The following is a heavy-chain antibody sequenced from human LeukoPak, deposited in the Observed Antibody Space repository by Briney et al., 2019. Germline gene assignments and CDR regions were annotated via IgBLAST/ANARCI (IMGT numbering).Heavy chain of an antibody. CDR1: GLTFSSYA. Sequence: GGSLRLSCAASGLTFSSYAMSWVRQAPGKGLEWVSAISGSGSSTYYADSVKGRFTISRDNSKNTLYLQMNSLRAEDTAVYYCAKVKVTMVRGVIYYIDYWGQGTLVTVSS. CDR3: AKVKVTMVRGVIYYIDY. D-gene: IGHD3-10*01. CDR2: ISGSGSST. V-gene: IGHV3-23*01. J-gene: IGHJ4*02.